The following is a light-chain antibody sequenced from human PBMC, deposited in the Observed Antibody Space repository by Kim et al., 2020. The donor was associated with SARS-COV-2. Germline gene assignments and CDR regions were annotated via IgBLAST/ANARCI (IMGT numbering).Light chain of an antibody. Sequence: SSELTQDPAVSVALGQTVRITCQGDSLRSYYASWYQQKPGQAPVLVIYGKNNRPSGIPDRFSGSSSGNTASLTITGAQAGDEADYYCNSRDSSGNWVFGGGTQLTVL. CDR3: NSRDSSGNWV. J-gene: IGLJ3*02. CDR2: GKN. V-gene: IGLV3-19*01. CDR1: SLRSYY.